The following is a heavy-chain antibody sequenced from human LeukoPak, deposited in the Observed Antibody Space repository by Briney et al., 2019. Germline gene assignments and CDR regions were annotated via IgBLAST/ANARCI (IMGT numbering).Heavy chain of an antibody. CDR1: GFALTTSGVG. J-gene: IGHJ5*02. CDR3: AHRRDSSGYQYRWWFAP. D-gene: IGHD3-22*01. CDR2: INWDDQK. V-gene: IGHV2-5*02. Sequence: SGPTVVNPTQTLTLTCTFSGFALTTSGVGVGWIRQPPGRALEWHAPINWDDQKVYSPSLQSRLSITKDTSKNQVVLTMTNVDPVDTATYYCAHRRDSSGYQYRWWFAPWGQGTLVTVSS.